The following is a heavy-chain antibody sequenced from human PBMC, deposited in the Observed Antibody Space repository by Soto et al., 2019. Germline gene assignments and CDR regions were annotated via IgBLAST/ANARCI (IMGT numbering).Heavy chain of an antibody. CDR3: AREYENGNYFPPCP. V-gene: IGHV3-33*01. Sequence: GGSLRLSCAASGFTFSSYGMHWVRQAPGKGLEWVAVIWYDGSNKYYADSVKGRFTISRDNSKNTLYLQMNSLRAEDTAVYYSAREYENGNYFPPCPWGRGTPVPVSS. CDR2: IWYDGSNK. CDR1: GFTFSSYG. J-gene: IGHJ4*02. D-gene: IGHD4-17*01.